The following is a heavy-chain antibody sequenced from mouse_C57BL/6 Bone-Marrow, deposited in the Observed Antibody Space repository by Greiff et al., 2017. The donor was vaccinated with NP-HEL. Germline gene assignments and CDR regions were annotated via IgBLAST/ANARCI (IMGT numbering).Heavy chain of an antibody. D-gene: IGHD2-1*01. CDR2: IDPENGDT. J-gene: IGHJ4*01. CDR3: TLIDYGKYFTFYDAMDY. Sequence: EVQLQQSGAELVRPGASVKLSCTASGFNINDDYMHWVKQRPEQGLEWIGWIDPENGDTEYASKFQGKATMTADTSSNTAYLQLSSLRSEDTAVYYCTLIDYGKYFTFYDAMDYWGQGTSVTVSS. V-gene: IGHV14-4*01. CDR1: GFNINDDY.